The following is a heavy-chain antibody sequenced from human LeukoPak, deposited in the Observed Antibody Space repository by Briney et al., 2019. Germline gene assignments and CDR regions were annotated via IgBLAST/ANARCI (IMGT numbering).Heavy chain of an antibody. Sequence: GGSLRLSCAASGFTFSSDWMSWVRQAPGKGLEWEANIKQDGREKYYVDSVKGRFTISRDNAKNSLYLQMNSLRAEDTAVYYCARSPAHRILTGRKYWFDPWGQGTLVTVSS. D-gene: IGHD3-9*01. CDR2: IKQDGREK. V-gene: IGHV3-7*03. CDR1: GFTFSSDW. CDR3: ARSPAHRILTGRKYWFDP. J-gene: IGHJ5*02.